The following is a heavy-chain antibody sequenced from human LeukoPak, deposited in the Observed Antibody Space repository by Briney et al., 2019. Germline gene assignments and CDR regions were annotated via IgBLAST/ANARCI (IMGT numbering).Heavy chain of an antibody. V-gene: IGHV1-69*06. CDR2: IIPIFGTA. CDR1: GYTFSSYA. J-gene: IGHJ4*02. D-gene: IGHD6-13*01. CDR3: ARDLSGGSSWPYYFDY. Sequence: SVKVSCKASGYTFSSYAISWVRQAPGQGLEWMGGIIPIFGTANYAQKFQGRVTITADKSTSTAYMELSSLRSEDTAVYYCARDLSGGSSWPYYFDYWGQGTLVTVSS.